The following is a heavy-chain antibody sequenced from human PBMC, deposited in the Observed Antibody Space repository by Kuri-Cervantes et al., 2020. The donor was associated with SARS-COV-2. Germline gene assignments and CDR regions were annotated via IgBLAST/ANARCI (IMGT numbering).Heavy chain of an antibody. CDR3: ARGPGTTGGLFPFDY. CDR1: GFTFSSYA. J-gene: IGHJ4*02. CDR2: ISSSSSCI. D-gene: IGHD1-1*01. V-gene: IGHV3-21*01. Sequence: GGSLRLSCAASGFTFSSYAMSWVRQAPGKGLEWVSSISSSSSCIYYADSVKGRFTISRDNAKNSLYLQMNSLRAEDTAVYYCARGPGTTGGLFPFDYWGQGTLVTVSS.